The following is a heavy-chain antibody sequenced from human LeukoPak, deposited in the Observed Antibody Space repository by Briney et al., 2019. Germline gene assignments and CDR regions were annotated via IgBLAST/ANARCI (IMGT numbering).Heavy chain of an antibody. J-gene: IGHJ4*02. CDR3: ARDRIDSSGYCFDY. CDR2: ISYDGSNR. V-gene: IGHV3-30-3*01. CDR1: GFTFSSYA. Sequence: PGRSLRLSCAASGFTFSSYAMHCVRQAPGKGLEWVAVISYDGSNRYYADSVKGRFTISRDNSKNTLYLQMNSLRAEDTAVYYCARDRIDSSGYCFDYWGQGTLVTVSS. D-gene: IGHD3-22*01.